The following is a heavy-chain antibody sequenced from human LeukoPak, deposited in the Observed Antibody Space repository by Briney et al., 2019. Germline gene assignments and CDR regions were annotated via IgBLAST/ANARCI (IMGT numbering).Heavy chain of an antibody. D-gene: IGHD3-9*01. CDR1: GYSISSGYY. Sequence: SETLSLTCTVSGYSISSGYYWGWIRQPPGKGLEWIGEINHSGSTNYNPSLKSRVTISVDTSKNQFSLKLSSVTAADTAVYYCARGRGNILTGYIPPRFDYWGQGTLVTVSS. CDR2: INHSGST. V-gene: IGHV4-38-2*02. J-gene: IGHJ4*02. CDR3: ARGRGNILTGYIPPRFDY.